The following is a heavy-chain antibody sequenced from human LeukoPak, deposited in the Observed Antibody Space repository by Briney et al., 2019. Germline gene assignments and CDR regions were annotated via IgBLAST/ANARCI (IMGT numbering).Heavy chain of an antibody. J-gene: IGHJ4*02. D-gene: IGHD6-19*01. CDR2: MNPNSGNT. V-gene: IGHV1-8*01. CDR1: GYTFTSYD. CDR3: ARIVSGYSSGWSSDY. Sequence: ASVSVSCKASGYTFTSYDINWVRQAPGQGLEWMGWMNPNSGNTVYAQKFQGRVTMTRNTSISTAYMELSSLRSEDTAVYYCARIVSGYSSGWSSDYWGQGTLVTVSS.